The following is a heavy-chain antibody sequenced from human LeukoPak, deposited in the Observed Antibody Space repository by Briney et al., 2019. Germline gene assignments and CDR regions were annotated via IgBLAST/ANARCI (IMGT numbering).Heavy chain of an antibody. CDR2: FDPEDGET. CDR1: GYTLTELS. V-gene: IGHV1-24*01. J-gene: IGHJ6*02. D-gene: IGHD3-3*01. CDR3: ARGGGRFLEWLLSYPTHYYYYGMDV. Sequence: ASVKVSCKVSGYTLTELSMHWVRQAPGKGLEWMGGFDPEDGETIYAQKFQGRVTMTRNTSISTAYMELSSLRSEDTAVYYCARGGGRFLEWLLSYPTHYYYYGMDVWGQGTTVTVSS.